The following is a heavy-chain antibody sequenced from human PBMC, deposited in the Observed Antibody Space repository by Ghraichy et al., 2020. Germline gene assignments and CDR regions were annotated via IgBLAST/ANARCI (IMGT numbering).Heavy chain of an antibody. Sequence: SETLSLTCAVYGGSFSGYYWSWIRQPPGKRLEWIGEINHSGSTNYNPSLKSRVTISVDTSKNQFSLKLSSVTAADTAVYYCARGQRIFGVVILSAFDIWGQGTMVTVSS. CDR2: INHSGST. CDR1: GGSFSGYY. V-gene: IGHV4-34*01. D-gene: IGHD3-3*01. CDR3: ARGQRIFGVVILSAFDI. J-gene: IGHJ3*02.